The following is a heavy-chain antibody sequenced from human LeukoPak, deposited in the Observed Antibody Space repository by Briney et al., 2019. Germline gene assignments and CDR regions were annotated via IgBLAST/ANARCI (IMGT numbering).Heavy chain of an antibody. V-gene: IGHV3-20*04. Sequence: PGGSLRLSCAASGFTFDDYGMSWVRQAPGKGLEWVSGINWNGGSTGYADSVKGRFTISRDNAKNSLYLQMNSLRAEDTAVYYCARDRDRGYYDSRFDPWGQGTLVTVSS. CDR1: GFTFDDYG. CDR3: ARDRDRGYYDSRFDP. CDR2: INWNGGST. D-gene: IGHD3-22*01. J-gene: IGHJ5*02.